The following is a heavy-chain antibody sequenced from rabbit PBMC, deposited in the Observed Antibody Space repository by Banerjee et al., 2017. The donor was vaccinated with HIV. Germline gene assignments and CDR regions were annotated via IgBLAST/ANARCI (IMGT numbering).Heavy chain of an antibody. J-gene: IGHJ4*01. V-gene: IGHV1S40*01. CDR1: GFSFSSYYY. Sequence: QSLGESGGDLVKPGASLTLTCTASGFSFSSYYYMCWVRQAPGKGLEWIACIYAGSSGSTYYASWAKGRFTISKTSSTTVTLQMTSLTAADTATYFCARTSYAGNAYAFDYFGLWGQGTLVTVS. CDR3: ARTSYAGNAYAFDYFGL. D-gene: IGHD6-1*01. CDR2: IYAGSSGST.